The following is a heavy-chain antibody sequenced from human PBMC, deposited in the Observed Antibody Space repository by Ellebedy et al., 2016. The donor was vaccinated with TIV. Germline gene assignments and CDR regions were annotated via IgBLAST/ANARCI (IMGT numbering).Heavy chain of an antibody. CDR2: INQDGSEK. CDR1: GFTLNNYW. J-gene: IGHJ3*02. CDR3: ATDGSYGDYLSPTHAFVI. Sequence: GGSLRLSCTASGFTLNNYWMTWVRQAPGKGLEWVANINQDGSEKYYVDSVKGRFTISRDNAKNSLYLQMNSLRAEDTAVYYCATDGSYGDYLSPTHAFVIWGQGAMVTVSS. D-gene: IGHD4-17*01. V-gene: IGHV3-7*01.